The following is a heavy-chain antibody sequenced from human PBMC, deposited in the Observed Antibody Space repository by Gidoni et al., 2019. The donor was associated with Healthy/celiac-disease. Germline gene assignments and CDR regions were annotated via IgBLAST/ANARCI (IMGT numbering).Heavy chain of an antibody. CDR1: GVTFSSYA. Sequence: QVQLVQSGAAVKKPGSSVKVSCKASGVTFSSYAISWVRQAPGQGLEWMGGIIPIFGTANYAQKFQGRVTITADESTSTAYMELSSLRSEVTAVYYCARAPGRGEAFDIWGQGTMVTVSS. V-gene: IGHV1-69*01. CDR2: IIPIFGTA. CDR3: ARAPGRGEAFDI. D-gene: IGHD3-10*01. J-gene: IGHJ3*02.